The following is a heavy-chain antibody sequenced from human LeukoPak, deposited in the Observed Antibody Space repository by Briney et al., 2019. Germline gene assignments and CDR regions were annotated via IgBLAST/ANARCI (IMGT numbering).Heavy chain of an antibody. CDR3: ARQPLSSGWYGVFYFDY. V-gene: IGHV3-7*03. J-gene: IGHJ4*02. D-gene: IGHD6-19*01. Sequence: GGSLRLSCAASGFTFSSYCMSWVRQAPGKGLEWVANIKQDGSEKYYVDAVKGRFTISRDNAKNSMYLQMNRLRAEDTAVYYCARQPLSSGWYGVFYFDYWGQGTLVTVSS. CDR2: IKQDGSEK. CDR1: GFTFSSYC.